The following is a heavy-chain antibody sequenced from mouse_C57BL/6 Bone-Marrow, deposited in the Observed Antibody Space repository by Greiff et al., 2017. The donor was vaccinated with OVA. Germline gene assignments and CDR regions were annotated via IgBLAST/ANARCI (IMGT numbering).Heavy chain of an antibody. Sequence: EVKLVESGGGLVKPGGSLKLSCAASGFTFSDYGMHWVRQAPEKGLEWVAYISSGSSTIYYADTVKGRFTFSRDNAKNTLFLQMTSLRSEDTAMYYCARKKPLGAMDYWGQGTSVTVSS. D-gene: IGHD4-1*01. CDR1: GFTFSDYG. V-gene: IGHV5-17*01. CDR3: ARKKPLGAMDY. J-gene: IGHJ4*01. CDR2: ISSGSSTI.